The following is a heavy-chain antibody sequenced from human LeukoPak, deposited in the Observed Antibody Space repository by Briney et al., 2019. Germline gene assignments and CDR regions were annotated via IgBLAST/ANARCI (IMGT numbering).Heavy chain of an antibody. CDR3: ARERYGSGSYYVDY. J-gene: IGHJ4*02. Sequence: SETLSLTCTVSGGSISTSNYYWGWIRQPPGKGLEWIGNIFYSGSTYYSPSLKSRVTISLDTSKNQFSLKLSSVTAADTAVYYCARERYGSGSYYVDYWGQGTLVTVSS. V-gene: IGHV4-39*07. D-gene: IGHD3-10*01. CDR1: GGSISTSNYY. CDR2: IFYSGST.